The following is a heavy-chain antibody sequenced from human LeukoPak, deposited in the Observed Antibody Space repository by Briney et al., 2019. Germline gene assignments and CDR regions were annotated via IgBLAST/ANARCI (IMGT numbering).Heavy chain of an antibody. CDR1: GGSISSYY. J-gene: IGHJ6*03. CDR2: IYYSGST. D-gene: IGHD3-10*01. V-gene: IGHV4-59*01. Sequence: SSETLSLTCTVSGGSISSYYWSWIRQPPGKGLEWIGYIYYSGSTNYNPSLKSRVTISVDTSKNQFSLKLSSVTAADTAVYYCASKLLWFGELSSYYYYMDVWGKGTTVTISS. CDR3: ASKLLWFGELSSYYYYMDV.